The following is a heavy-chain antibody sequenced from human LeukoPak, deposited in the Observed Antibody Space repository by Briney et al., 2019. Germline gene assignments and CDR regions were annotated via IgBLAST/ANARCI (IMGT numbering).Heavy chain of an antibody. Sequence: SETLSLACTVSGGSISTYYWSWIRQPPGKGLEWIGYMYYTGSTNHNPSLKSRVTISVDTSKNQLSLKLTSVTAADTAVYYCAREVWDYGGSKGLFDYWGQGTLVTVSS. J-gene: IGHJ4*02. D-gene: IGHD4-23*01. CDR1: GGSISTYY. CDR3: AREVWDYGGSKGLFDY. V-gene: IGHV4-59*01. CDR2: MYYTGST.